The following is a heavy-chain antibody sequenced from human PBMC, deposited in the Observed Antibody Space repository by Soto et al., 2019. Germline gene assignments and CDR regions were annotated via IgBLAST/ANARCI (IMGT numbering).Heavy chain of an antibody. CDR3: ARPQVVAATYFDY. D-gene: IGHD2-15*01. Sequence: GGSLRLSCAASGFTFSSYAMHWVRQAPGKGLEWVAVISYDGSNKYYADSVKGRFTISRDNSKNTLYLQMNSLRAEDTAVYYCARPQVVAATYFDYWGQGTLVTVSS. CDR1: GFTFSSYA. CDR2: ISYDGSNK. J-gene: IGHJ4*02. V-gene: IGHV3-30-3*01.